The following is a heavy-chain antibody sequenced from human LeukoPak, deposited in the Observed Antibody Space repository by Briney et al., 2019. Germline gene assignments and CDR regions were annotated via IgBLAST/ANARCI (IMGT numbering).Heavy chain of an antibody. D-gene: IGHD1-26*01. CDR1: GGTFSSYT. CDR3: ARALSGSYRFDY. J-gene: IGHJ4*02. CDR2: IIPILGIA. V-gene: IGHV1-69*02. Sequence: SVKVSCKSSGGTFSSYTISWVRQAPGQGLEWMGRIIPILGIANYAQKFQGRVTITADKSTSTAYMELSSLRSEDTAVYYCARALSGSYRFDYWGQGTLVTVAS.